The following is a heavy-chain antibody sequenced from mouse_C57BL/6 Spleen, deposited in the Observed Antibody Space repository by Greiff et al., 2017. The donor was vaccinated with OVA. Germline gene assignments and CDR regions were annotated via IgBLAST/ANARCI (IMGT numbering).Heavy chain of an antibody. CDR2: IYPGDGDT. J-gene: IGHJ1*03. CDR3: ARGYDYDFPNFDV. Sequence: QVQLQQSGPELVKPGASVKISCKASGYAFSSSWMNWVKQRPGKGLEWIGRIYPGDGDTNYNGKFKGKATLTADKSSSTAYMQLSSLTSEDSAVYLCARGYDYDFPNFDVWGTGTTVTVSS. V-gene: IGHV1-82*01. CDR1: GYAFSSSW. D-gene: IGHD2-4*01.